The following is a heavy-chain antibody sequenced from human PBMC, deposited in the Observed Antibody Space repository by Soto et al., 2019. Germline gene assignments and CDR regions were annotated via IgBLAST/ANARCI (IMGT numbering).Heavy chain of an antibody. CDR1: GFTFSSYS. Sequence: EVQLVESGGDLVQPGGSLRLSCAASGFTFSSYSMNWVRQAPGKGLEWVSYISSGSSTIYYPDSVKGRFTISRDNARNSLYLQMNSLRAEDTAVYYCARDRGYCSSTSCPRSSIDYWGQGTLVTVSS. J-gene: IGHJ4*02. CDR3: ARDRGYCSSTSCPRSSIDY. CDR2: ISSGSSTI. V-gene: IGHV3-48*01. D-gene: IGHD2-2*01.